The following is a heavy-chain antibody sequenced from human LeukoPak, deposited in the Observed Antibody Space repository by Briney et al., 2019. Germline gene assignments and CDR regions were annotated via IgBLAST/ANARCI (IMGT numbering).Heavy chain of an antibody. Sequence: EGSLRLSCAASGFTLSNSAMSWVRQAPGKGLEWVSGISDSGTITYYADSVKGRFTISRDNSKNTLYLEMNSLRAEDTALYYCVKIATLDDWGQGTLVTVSS. D-gene: IGHD2-21*01. J-gene: IGHJ4*02. CDR2: ISDSGTIT. V-gene: IGHV3-23*01. CDR3: VKIATLDD. CDR1: GFTLSNSA.